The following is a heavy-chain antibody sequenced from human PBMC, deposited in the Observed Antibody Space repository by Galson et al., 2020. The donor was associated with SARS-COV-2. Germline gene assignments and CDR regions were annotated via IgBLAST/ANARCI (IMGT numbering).Heavy chain of an antibody. CDR3: ARDFRTFGRCFDL. V-gene: IGHV3-48*01. CDR1: GFTFNTYT. CDR2: ISDSSGTT. J-gene: IGHJ3*01. Sequence: GESLKISCAASGFTFNTYTMNWVRQAPGKGLECVSYISDSSGTTYYRDSVKGRFTISSDNAKNSLYLHMNSLRVEDTAIYYCARDFRTFGRCFDLWGQGTMVPVSS. D-gene: IGHD3-10*01.